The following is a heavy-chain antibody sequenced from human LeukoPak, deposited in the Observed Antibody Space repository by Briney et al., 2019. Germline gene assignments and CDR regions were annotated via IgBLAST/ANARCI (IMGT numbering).Heavy chain of an antibody. CDR3: ARAGGYYDRTFDY. Sequence: SETLSLTCTVSGGSISSSNWWSWVRQPPGKGLEWIGEIYHSGSTNYNPSLKSRVTISVDKSKNQFSLKLSSVTAADTAVYYCARAGGYYDRTFDYWGQGTLVTVSS. CDR1: GGSISSSNW. CDR2: IYHSGST. V-gene: IGHV4-4*02. J-gene: IGHJ4*02. D-gene: IGHD3-22*01.